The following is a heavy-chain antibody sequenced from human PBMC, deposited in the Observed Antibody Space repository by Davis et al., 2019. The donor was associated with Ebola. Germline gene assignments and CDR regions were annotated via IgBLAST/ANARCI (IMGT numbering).Heavy chain of an antibody. V-gene: IGHV3-23*01. J-gene: IGHJ4*02. CDR2: ISSIGGNT. Sequence: GESLKISCAASGFTFSSFAMSWVRLAPGKGLEWVSAISSIGGNTYYADSVKGRFTISRDNSKNTLSLQMNSLRAEDTAFYYCAKQIYGDYRYSFDYWGQGTLVTVSS. CDR1: GFTFSSFA. CDR3: AKQIYGDYRYSFDY. D-gene: IGHD4-17*01.